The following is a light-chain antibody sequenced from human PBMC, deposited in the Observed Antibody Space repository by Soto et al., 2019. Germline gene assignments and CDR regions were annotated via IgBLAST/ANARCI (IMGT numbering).Light chain of an antibody. J-gene: IGKJ1*01. V-gene: IGKV1-27*01. CDR1: QTISSW. CDR3: QKYNSAPQT. CDR2: KAS. Sequence: DIQMTQSPSTLSGSVGDRVTITCRASQTISSWLAWYQQKPGKAPKLLIYKASTLQSGVLSRFSGSGSGTDFTLTISSLQPEDVATYYCQKYNSAPQTFGQGTKVDIK.